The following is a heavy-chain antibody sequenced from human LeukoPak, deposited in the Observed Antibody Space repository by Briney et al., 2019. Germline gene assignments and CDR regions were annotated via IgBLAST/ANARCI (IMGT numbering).Heavy chain of an antibody. CDR3: AKDHEGLSEFTPFDY. V-gene: IGHV3-30*18. J-gene: IGHJ4*02. CDR2: ISYDGSNK. D-gene: IGHD3-10*01. Sequence: GGSLSLSCAASGFTFSSYGMHWVRQAPGKGLQWVAVISYDGSNKYYADSVMCRFTISRDNSKNTLYLQMNSLRAEDTAVYYCAKDHEGLSEFTPFDYWGQGTLVTVSS. CDR1: GFTFSSYG.